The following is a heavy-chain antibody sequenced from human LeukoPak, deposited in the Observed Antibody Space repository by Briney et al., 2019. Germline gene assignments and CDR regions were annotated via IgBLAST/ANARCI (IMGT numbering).Heavy chain of an antibody. CDR3: ATVAMEDWYFDL. CDR1: GFTFNTYN. V-gene: IGHV3-21*01. J-gene: IGHJ2*01. D-gene: IGHD5-18*01. Sequence: TGGSLRLSCAASGFTFNTYNMNWVRQAPGKGLEWVSSISSSSSYKYYADAVKGRFTISRDNAKNSLYLQMSSLRDEDTAVYYCATVAMEDWYFDLWGRGTLVTVSS. CDR2: ISSSSSYK.